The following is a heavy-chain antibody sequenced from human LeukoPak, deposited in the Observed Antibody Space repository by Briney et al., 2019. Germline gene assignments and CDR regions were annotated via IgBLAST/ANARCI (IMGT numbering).Heavy chain of an antibody. V-gene: IGHV1-2*02. Sequence: ASVKVSCKASGYTFTGYYMHWVRQAPGQGLEWMGWINPNSGGTNYAQKFQGSVTMTRDTSTSTVYMELRSLRSDDTAVYYCARDMRLRLGESDYWGQGTLVTVSS. D-gene: IGHD3-16*01. CDR2: INPNSGGT. J-gene: IGHJ4*02. CDR1: GYTFTGYY. CDR3: ARDMRLRLGESDY.